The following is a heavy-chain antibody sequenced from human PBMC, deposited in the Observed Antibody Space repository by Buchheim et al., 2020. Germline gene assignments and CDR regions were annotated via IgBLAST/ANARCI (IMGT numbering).Heavy chain of an antibody. CDR1: GYTFTGYY. D-gene: IGHD3-16*02. CDR2: INPNSGGT. CDR3: ARELYVWGSYRYSDDAFDI. Sequence: QVQLVQSGAEVKKPGASVKVSCKASGYTFTGYYMHWVRQAPGQGLEWMGWINPNSGGTNYAQKIQGWVTMNRDTAISTAYMELSRLRSDDTAVYYCARELYVWGSYRYSDDAFDIWGQGT. J-gene: IGHJ3*02. V-gene: IGHV1-2*04.